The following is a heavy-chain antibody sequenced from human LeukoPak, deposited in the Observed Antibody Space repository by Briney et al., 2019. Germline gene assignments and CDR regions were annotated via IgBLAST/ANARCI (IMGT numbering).Heavy chain of an antibody. J-gene: IGHJ6*02. CDR2: ISWNSGSI. Sequence: GRSLRLSCAASGFTFDDYAMHWVRQAPGKGLEWVSGISWNSGSIGYADSVKGRFTISRGNAKNSLYLQMNSLRAEDTALYYCAKAIGYSYGYYYYGMNVWGQGTTVTVSS. D-gene: IGHD5-18*01. CDR1: GFTFDDYA. CDR3: AKAIGYSYGYYYYGMNV. V-gene: IGHV3-9*01.